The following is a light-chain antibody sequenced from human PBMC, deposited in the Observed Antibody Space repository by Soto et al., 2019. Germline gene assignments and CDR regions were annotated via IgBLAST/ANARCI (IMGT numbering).Light chain of an antibody. CDR2: WAS. J-gene: IGKJ4*01. CDR1: HSVLHNNKNY. CDR3: QQYYSSPLS. V-gene: IGKV4-1*01. Sequence: IVVTQSPDSLAVSPGERATINCKSSHSVLHNNKNYFAWYQQKPGQPPKVLIYWASARESGVPDRFSGSGSGTDFTLTISSLQAEDVAVYYCQQYYSSPLSFGGGTKVEIK.